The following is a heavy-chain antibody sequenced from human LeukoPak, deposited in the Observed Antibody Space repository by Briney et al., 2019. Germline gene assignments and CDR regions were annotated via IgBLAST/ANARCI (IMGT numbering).Heavy chain of an antibody. CDR2: ISGSGGST. V-gene: IGHV3-23*01. D-gene: IGHD3-10*01. CDR1: GFTFSSYA. J-gene: IGHJ1*01. CDR3: AKDPEGVVLSPTYGSGSYVP. Sequence: PGGSLRLSCAASGFTFSSYAMSWVRQAPGKGLEWVSAISGSGGSTYYADSVKGRFTISRDNSKNTLYLQMNSLRAEDTAVYYCAKDPEGVVLSPTYGSGSYVPWGQGTLGTVSS.